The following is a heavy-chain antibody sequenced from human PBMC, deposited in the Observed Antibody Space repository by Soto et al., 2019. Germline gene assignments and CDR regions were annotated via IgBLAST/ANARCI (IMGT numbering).Heavy chain of an antibody. CDR3: AHRHRASGGLFDY. D-gene: IGHD3-10*01. J-gene: IGHJ4*02. CDR1: GFSLDTSGVA. CDR2: IYWDDDK. Sequence: QITLKESGPPLVKPTQTLTLTCTFSGFSLDTSGVAVGWIRQPPGKGLEWLSVIYWDDDKRSSPSLRSRLTITKDTSKNQVVLKTTNMDPADTATYYCAHRHRASGGLFDYWGQGTLVTVSS. V-gene: IGHV2-5*02.